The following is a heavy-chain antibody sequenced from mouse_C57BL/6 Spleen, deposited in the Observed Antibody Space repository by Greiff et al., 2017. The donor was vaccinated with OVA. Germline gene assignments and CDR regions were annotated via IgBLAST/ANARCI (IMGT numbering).Heavy chain of an antibody. CDR3: AREGYYGSSYRGYFDY. D-gene: IGHD1-1*01. CDR1: GYTFTSYW. CDR2: IYPGSGST. Sequence: QVQLQQPGAALVKPGASVKMSCKASGYTFTSYWITWVKQRPGQGLEWIGDIYPGSGSTNYNEKFKSKATLTVDTSSSTAYMQLSSLTSEDSAVYYCAREGYYGSSYRGYFDYWGQGTTLTVSS. J-gene: IGHJ2*01. V-gene: IGHV1-55*01.